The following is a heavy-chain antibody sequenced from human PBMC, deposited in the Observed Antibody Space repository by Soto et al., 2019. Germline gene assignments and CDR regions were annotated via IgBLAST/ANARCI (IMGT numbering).Heavy chain of an antibody. CDR3: AQWKGGFDY. CDR2: ISYDGSYK. Sequence: QVQLLESGGGVVQPGRSLRLSCAASGFTFSSYGMHWVRQAPGKGLEWVAVISYDGSYKYYADSVKGRFTISRDNSKNTLYLQMNSLRAEDTAVYYGAQWKGGFDYWGQGTLVTVSS. V-gene: IGHV3-30*03. D-gene: IGHD1-1*01. J-gene: IGHJ4*02. CDR1: GFTFSSYG.